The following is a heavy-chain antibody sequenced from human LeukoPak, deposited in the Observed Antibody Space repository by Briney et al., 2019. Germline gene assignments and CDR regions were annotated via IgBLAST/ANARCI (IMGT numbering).Heavy chain of an antibody. CDR3: VRDFSNYVAFFDY. V-gene: IGHV3-30*02. CDR2: IRYDEIQE. CDR1: GFTFRSHG. Sequence: GSRRLSCATSGFTFRSHGMHWVRQAPGKGLEWVAFIRYDEIQEYYADSVKGRFTISRDNSKSTLYLQMGSLRTEDTAIYYCVRDFSNYVAFFDYWGQGVLVTVSS. J-gene: IGHJ4*02. D-gene: IGHD4-11*01.